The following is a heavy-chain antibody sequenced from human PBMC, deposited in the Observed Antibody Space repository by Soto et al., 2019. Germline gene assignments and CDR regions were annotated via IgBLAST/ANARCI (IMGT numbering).Heavy chain of an antibody. J-gene: IGHJ4*02. CDR2: IIPIFGTT. V-gene: IGHV1-69*01. CDR3: ARGWGYDSNDYYYAY. D-gene: IGHD3-22*01. CDR1: GGTFSRHA. Sequence: QVQLVQSGAEVRKPWSSVKVACKASGGTFSRHAISWVRQAPGQGLEWMGGIIPIFGTTNHTQKFQGRVTISADECTSTVYMDLSSPRSEHTAMSYCARGWGYDSNDYYYAYWGQGTLVIVSS.